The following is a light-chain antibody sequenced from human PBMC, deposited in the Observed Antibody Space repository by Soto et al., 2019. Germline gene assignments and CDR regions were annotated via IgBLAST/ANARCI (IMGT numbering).Light chain of an antibody. CDR1: SSNIGAGYD. J-gene: IGLJ1*01. CDR2: GDN. Sequence: QSVLTQPPSMSGAPGQRVSISCTGSSSNIGAGYDVHWYQQLPGTAPKLLIYGDNNRPSGVPDRFSGSKSGTSASLAITRLQAEDEADYYCQSYDISLHNYVFGTGTKVTVL. V-gene: IGLV1-40*01. CDR3: QSYDISLHNYV.